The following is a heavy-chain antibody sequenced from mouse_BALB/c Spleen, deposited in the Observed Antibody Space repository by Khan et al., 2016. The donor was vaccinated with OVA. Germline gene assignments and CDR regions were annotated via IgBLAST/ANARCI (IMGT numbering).Heavy chain of an antibody. CDR3: MRCSSYWSFDV. D-gene: IGHD1-1*01. CDR2: INSDGSAI. Sequence: EVQLLETGGGLVQPGGSRGLSCEGSGFTFSGFWMSWVRQTPGKTLEWIGDINSDGSAINYAPSIKDRFTIFRDNDKSTLYLQMSNVRSEDTATYFCMRCSSYWSFDVWGAGTTVTVSS. CDR1: GFTFSGFW. V-gene: IGHV11-2*02. J-gene: IGHJ1*01.